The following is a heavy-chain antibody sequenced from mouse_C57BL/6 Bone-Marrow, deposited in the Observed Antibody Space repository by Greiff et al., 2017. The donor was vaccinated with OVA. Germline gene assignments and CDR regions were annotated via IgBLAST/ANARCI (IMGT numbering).Heavy chain of an antibody. CDR2: IDPSDSYT. J-gene: IGHJ4*01. V-gene: IGHV1-59*01. Sequence: QVQLQQPGAELVRPGTSVKLSCKASGYTFTSYWMHWVKQRPGQGLEWIGVIDPSDSYTNYNQKFKGKSTLTVDTSSSTAYRQLSSLTSEDSAVYYCARRVYYYGRRYAMDYWGQGTSVTVSS. CDR1: GYTFTSYW. D-gene: IGHD1-1*01. CDR3: ARRVYYYGRRYAMDY.